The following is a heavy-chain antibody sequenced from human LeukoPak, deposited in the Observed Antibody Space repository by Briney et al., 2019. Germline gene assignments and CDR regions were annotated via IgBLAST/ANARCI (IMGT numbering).Heavy chain of an antibody. D-gene: IGHD2-15*01. V-gene: IGHV3-30*02. J-gene: IGHJ3*02. CDR2: IRYDGSNK. CDR3: AKGCCSGGSCCFDI. CDR1: GFTFSSYG. Sequence: GGSLRLSCAASGFTFSSYGMHWVRRAPGKGLEWVAFIRYDGSNKYYADSVKGRFTISRDNSKNTLYLQMNSLRAEDTAVYYCAKGCCSGGSCCFDIWGQGTMVTVSS.